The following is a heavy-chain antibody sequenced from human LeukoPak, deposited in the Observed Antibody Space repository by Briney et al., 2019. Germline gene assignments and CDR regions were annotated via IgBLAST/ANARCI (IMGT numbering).Heavy chain of an antibody. V-gene: IGHV4-59*01. J-gene: IGHJ6*03. D-gene: IGHD3-10*01. CDR3: AREGYGSGSSHFMDV. Sequence: SETLSLTCTVSGVSISSYFWTWLRQAPGKGLEWIGYIYYIGTTNYNPSLKSRATISVDMSKNRFSLKLTSVTAADTAVYYCAREGYGSGSSHFMDVWGTGTTVTVSS. CDR1: GVSISSYF. CDR2: IYYIGTT.